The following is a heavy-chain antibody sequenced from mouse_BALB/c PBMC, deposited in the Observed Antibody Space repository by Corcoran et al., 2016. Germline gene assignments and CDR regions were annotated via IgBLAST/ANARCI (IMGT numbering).Heavy chain of an antibody. V-gene: IGHV3-6*02. CDR2: ISYDGSN. CDR1: GYSITSGYY. J-gene: IGHJ1*01. Sequence: DVQLQESGPGLVKPSQSLSLTCSVTGYSITSGYYWNWIRQFPGNKLEWMGYISYDGSNNYNPSLKNRISIPRDTSKNQFFLKLNSVTTEDTATYYCATGTYFDVWGAGTTVTVSS. D-gene: IGHD4-1*01. CDR3: ATGTYFDV.